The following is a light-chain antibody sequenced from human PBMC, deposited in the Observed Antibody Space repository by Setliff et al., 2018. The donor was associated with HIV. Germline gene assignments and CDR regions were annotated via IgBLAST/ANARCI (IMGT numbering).Light chain of an antibody. CDR1: SSDVGDTES. Sequence: LTQPASVSGSPGQSITISCTGSSSDVGDTESVSWYHQHPGELPKLILYNVNQRPSGTSSRFSGSKSGSTASLTVSGLQTADEGTYYCCSYAIGDTWIFGGGTKVTVL. CDR2: NVN. CDR3: CSYAIGDTWI. J-gene: IGLJ2*01. V-gene: IGLV2-23*02.